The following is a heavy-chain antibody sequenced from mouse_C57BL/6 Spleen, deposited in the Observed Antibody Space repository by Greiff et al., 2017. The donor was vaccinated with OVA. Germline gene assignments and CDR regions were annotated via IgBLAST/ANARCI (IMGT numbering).Heavy chain of an antibody. J-gene: IGHJ1*03. D-gene: IGHD1-1*01. Sequence: DVKLVESGGDLVKPGGSLKLSCAASGFTFSSYGMSWVRQTPDKRLEWVATISSGGSYTYYPDSVKGRFTISRDNAKNTLYLQMSSLKSEDTAMYYCARQGLSGSSWYFDVWGTGTTVTVSS. V-gene: IGHV5-6*02. CDR3: ARQGLSGSSWYFDV. CDR2: ISSGGSYT. CDR1: GFTFSSYG.